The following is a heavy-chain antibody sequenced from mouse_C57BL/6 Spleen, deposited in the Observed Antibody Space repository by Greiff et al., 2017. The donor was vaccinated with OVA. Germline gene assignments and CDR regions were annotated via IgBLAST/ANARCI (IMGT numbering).Heavy chain of an antibody. D-gene: IGHD1-1*01. CDR1: GYTFTSYW. CDR2: IHPNSGST. Sequence: QVQLQQPGAELVKPGASVKLSCKASGYTFTSYWMHWVKQRPGQGLEWIGMIHPNSGSTNYNEKFKSKATLTVDKSSSTAYMQLSSLTSEDSAVYYCARTTVVATEYCDVWGTGTTVTVSS. J-gene: IGHJ1*03. CDR3: ARTTVVATEYCDV. V-gene: IGHV1-64*01.